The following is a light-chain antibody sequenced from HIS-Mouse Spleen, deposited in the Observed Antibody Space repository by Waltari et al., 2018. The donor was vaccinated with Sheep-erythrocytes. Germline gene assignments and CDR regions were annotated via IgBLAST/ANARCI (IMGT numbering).Light chain of an antibody. J-gene: IGLJ1*01. Sequence: SYELTQPPSVSVSPGQTARITCSGDALPKKYAYWYQQKSGQAPVLVIYEDSKRPSGIPDSFSGSSSGTMATLTISGAQVEDEADYYCYSTDSSGNHRVFGTGTKVTVL. CDR3: YSTDSSGNHRV. V-gene: IGLV3-10*01. CDR1: ALPKKY. CDR2: EDS.